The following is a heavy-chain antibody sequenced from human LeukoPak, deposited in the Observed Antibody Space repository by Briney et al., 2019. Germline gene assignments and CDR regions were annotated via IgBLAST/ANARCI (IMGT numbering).Heavy chain of an antibody. CDR1: GGSISSYY. D-gene: IGHD2-2*01. J-gene: IGHJ4*02. Sequence: SETLSLTCTVSGGSISSYYWSWIRQPPGKGLEWIGHIYYSGSTNYNPSLKSRVTISVDTSKNQFSLKLSSVTAADTAVYYCARGEYQLPLDYWGQGTLVTVSS. CDR2: IYYSGST. CDR3: ARGEYQLPLDY. V-gene: IGHV4-59*01.